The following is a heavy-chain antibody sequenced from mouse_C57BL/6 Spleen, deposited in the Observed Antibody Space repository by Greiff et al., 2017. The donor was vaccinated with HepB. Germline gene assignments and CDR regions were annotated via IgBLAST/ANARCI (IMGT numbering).Heavy chain of an antibody. V-gene: IGHV1-80*01. CDR2: IYPGDGDT. Sequence: VMLVESGAELVKPGASVKISCKASGYAFSSYWMNWVKQRPGKGLEWIGQIYPGDGDTNYNGKFKGKATLTADKSSSTAYMQLSSLTSEDSAVYFCARHYVGDYWGQGTSVTVSS. D-gene: IGHD1-1*02. CDR1: GYAFSSYW. J-gene: IGHJ4*01. CDR3: ARHYVGDY.